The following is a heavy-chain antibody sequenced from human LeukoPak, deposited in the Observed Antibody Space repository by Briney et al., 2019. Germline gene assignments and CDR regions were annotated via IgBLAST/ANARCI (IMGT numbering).Heavy chain of an antibody. J-gene: IGHJ5*02. V-gene: IGHV4-34*01. Sequence: PSETLSLTCAVYGGSFSGYYWSWIRQPPGKGLEWIGEINHSGSTNYNPSLKSRVTISVDTSKNQFSLKLSSVTAADTAVYYCARGRAAARPNWFDPWGQGTLVTVSS. CDR3: ARGRAAARPNWFDP. D-gene: IGHD6-6*01. CDR1: GGSFSGYY. CDR2: INHSGST.